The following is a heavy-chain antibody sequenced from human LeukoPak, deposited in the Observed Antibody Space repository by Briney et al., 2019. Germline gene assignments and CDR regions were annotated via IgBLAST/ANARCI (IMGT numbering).Heavy chain of an antibody. Sequence: GSLRLSCAASGFTFSTYAMSWVRQAPGQGLEWVSSISGDGGSTYYAESVKGRFTISRDSSKNTLYLQMNSLRAEDTAVYYCAKRPDCSTTNCFRFEYWGQGTLVTVSS. V-gene: IGHV3-23*01. CDR3: AKRPDCSTTNCFRFEY. J-gene: IGHJ4*02. CDR1: GFTFSTYA. D-gene: IGHD2-2*01. CDR2: ISGDGGST.